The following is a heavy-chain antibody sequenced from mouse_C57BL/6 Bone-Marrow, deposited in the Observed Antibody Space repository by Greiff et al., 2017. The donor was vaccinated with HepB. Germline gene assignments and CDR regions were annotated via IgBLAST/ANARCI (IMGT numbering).Heavy chain of an antibody. V-gene: IGHV5-4*01. Sequence: EVQLVESGGGLVKPGGSLKLSCAASGFTFSSYAMSWVRQTPEKRLEWIATISDGGSYTYYPDNVKGRFTISRDNAKNNLYLQMSHLKSEDTAMYYCARDRDYYGSSFYWYFDVWGTGTTVTVSS. CDR2: ISDGGSYT. CDR1: GFTFSSYA. D-gene: IGHD1-1*01. CDR3: ARDRDYYGSSFYWYFDV. J-gene: IGHJ1*03.